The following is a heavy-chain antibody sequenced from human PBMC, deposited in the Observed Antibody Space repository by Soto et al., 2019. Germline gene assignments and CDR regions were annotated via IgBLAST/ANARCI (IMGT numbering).Heavy chain of an antibody. V-gene: IGHV3-74*01. J-gene: IGHJ4*02. CDR2: INTDGSTT. Sequence: VQLVESGGGLVQPGGSLRLSCAASGFTFRSYWMHWVRQAPGKGLVWVSRINTDGSTTYYADSVKGRFTISRDNAKNTLYLQMNSLRAEDTAVYYCARSPSGEFDFWGRGTLVTVSS. CDR3: ARSPSGEFDF. CDR1: GFTFRSYW. D-gene: IGHD1-26*01.